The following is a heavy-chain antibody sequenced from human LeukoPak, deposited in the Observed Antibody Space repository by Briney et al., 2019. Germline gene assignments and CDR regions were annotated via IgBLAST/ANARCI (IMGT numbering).Heavy chain of an antibody. CDR2: ISDSGGRT. Sequence: GGSLRLSCAVSGITLSNYGMSWVRQAPGKGLEWVAGISDSGGRTNYADSVKGRFTISRDSPKNTVYLQMNSLRAEGTAVYFCAKRGVVIRVILVGFHKEAYYFDSWGQGALVTVSS. CDR3: AKRGVVIRVILVGFHKEAYYFDS. CDR1: GITLSNYG. V-gene: IGHV3-23*01. J-gene: IGHJ4*02. D-gene: IGHD3-22*01.